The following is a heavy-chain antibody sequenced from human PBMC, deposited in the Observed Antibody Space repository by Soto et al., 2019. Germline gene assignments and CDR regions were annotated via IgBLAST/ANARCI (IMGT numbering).Heavy chain of an antibody. V-gene: IGHV3-23*01. D-gene: IGHD2-15*01. Sequence: PGGSLRLSCAASGFTFSSYAMSWVRQAPGKGLEWVSAISGSGGSTYYADSVKGRFTISRDNSKNTLYLQMNSLRAEDTAVYYCAKQVVVVVAATVDYWGQGTPVTVS. CDR1: GFTFSSYA. CDR2: ISGSGGST. CDR3: AKQVVVVVAATVDY. J-gene: IGHJ4*02.